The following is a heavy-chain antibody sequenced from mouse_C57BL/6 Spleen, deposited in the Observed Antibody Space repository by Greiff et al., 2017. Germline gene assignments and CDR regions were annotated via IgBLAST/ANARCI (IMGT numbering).Heavy chain of an antibody. D-gene: IGHD1-1*01. CDR1: GYTFTSYG. CDR3: SIGYYGSSFTRAMYY. J-gene: IGHJ4*01. CDR2: IYPRSGNT. V-gene: IGHV1-81*01. Sequence: QVQLQQSGAELARPGASVKLSCKASGYTFTSYGISWVKQSTGQGLEWIGEIYPRSGNTNYNEKFKGKATLTADKSSSTAYMELRSLTSEDSSVYFCSIGYYGSSFTRAMYYWVQVPSVTVSS.